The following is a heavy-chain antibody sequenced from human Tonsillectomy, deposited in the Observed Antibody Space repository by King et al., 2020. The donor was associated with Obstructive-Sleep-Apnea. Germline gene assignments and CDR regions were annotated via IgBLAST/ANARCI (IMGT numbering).Heavy chain of an antibody. V-gene: IGHV4-30-4*01. J-gene: IGHJ2*01. CDR3: ARAPRVVVIQWWYFDL. D-gene: IGHD3-22*01. CDR1: GGSISSGDYY. CDR2: IYYSGST. Sequence: VQLQESGPGLVKPSQTLSLTCTVSGGSISSGDYYWSWIRQPPGKGLEWIGYIYYSGSTSYNPSLKSRVTISVDTSKNQFSLKLSSVTAADPAVYYCARAPRVVVIQWWYFDLWGRGTLVTVSS.